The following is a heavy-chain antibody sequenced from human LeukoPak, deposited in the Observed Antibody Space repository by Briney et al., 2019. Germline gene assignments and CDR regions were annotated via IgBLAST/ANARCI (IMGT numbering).Heavy chain of an antibody. CDR3: ARRIVLTGYLNFDY. V-gene: IGHV4-39*07. D-gene: IGHD3-9*01. CDR2: IYYSGST. Sequence: SETLSLTCTVSGGSISSNGYYWAWFRQPPGKGLEWIGSIYYSGSTYYNPSLKSRVTISVDTSKNQFSLKLSSVTAADTAVYYCARRIVLTGYLNFDYWGQGTLVTVSS. J-gene: IGHJ4*02. CDR1: GGSISSNGYY.